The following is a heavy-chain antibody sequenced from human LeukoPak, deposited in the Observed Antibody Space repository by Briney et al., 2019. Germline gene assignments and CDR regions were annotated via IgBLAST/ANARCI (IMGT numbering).Heavy chain of an antibody. J-gene: IGHJ6*02. Sequence: PSETLSLTCTVSGGSISSGDYYWSWIRQPPGKGLEWIGYIYYSGSTYYNSSLKSRVTISVDTSKNQFSLKLSSVTAADTAVYYCARDRSPPLGYGMDVWGQGTTVTVSS. V-gene: IGHV4-30-4*01. D-gene: IGHD3-16*01. CDR3: ARDRSPPLGYGMDV. CDR2: IYYSGST. CDR1: GGSISSGDYY.